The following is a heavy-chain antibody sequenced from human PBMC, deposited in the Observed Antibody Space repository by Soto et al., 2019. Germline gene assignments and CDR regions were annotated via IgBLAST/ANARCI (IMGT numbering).Heavy chain of an antibody. D-gene: IGHD5-12*01. CDR2: MIPILGIA. CDR1: GGTFSSYT. J-gene: IGHJ4*02. V-gene: IGHV1-69*08. CDR3: ARDPYGGYSGYANYFDY. Sequence: QVQLVQSGAEVKKPGSSVKVSCKASGGTFSSYTISWVRQAPGQGLEWMGRMIPILGIANYAQKFQGRVTITADKSTSTAYMELSSLRSDDTAVYYCARDPYGGYSGYANYFDYWGQGTLVTVSS.